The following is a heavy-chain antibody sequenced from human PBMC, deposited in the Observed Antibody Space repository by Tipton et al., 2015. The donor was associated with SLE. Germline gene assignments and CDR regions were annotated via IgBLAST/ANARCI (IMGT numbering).Heavy chain of an antibody. CDR3: AREPIKVLRDYMDV. D-gene: IGHD2/OR15-2a*01. CDR1: GGSISSFY. CDR2: INHRGST. V-gene: IGHV4-34*01. Sequence: SLTCTVSGGSISSFYWMWIRQPPGKGLEWIGEINHRGSTNYNPSLKSRVTISVDTSKNQFSLKLSSVTAADTAVYYCAREPIKVLRDYMDVWGKGTTVTVTS. J-gene: IGHJ6*03.